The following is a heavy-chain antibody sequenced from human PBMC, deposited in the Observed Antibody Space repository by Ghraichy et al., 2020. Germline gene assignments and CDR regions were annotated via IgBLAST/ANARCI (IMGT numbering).Heavy chain of an antibody. CDR2: ISYDGSNK. Sequence: GGSLRLSCAASGFTFSSYAMHWVRQAPGKGLEWVAVISYDGSNKYYADSVKGRFTISRDNSKNTLYLQMNSLRAEDTAVYYCARDPRKAASYYYYYMDVWGKGTTVTVSS. CDR1: GFTFSSYA. D-gene: IGHD2-15*01. J-gene: IGHJ6*03. V-gene: IGHV3-30-3*01. CDR3: ARDPRKAASYYYYYMDV.